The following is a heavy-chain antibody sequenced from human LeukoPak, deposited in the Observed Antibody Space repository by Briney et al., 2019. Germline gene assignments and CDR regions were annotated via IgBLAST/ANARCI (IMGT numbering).Heavy chain of an antibody. CDR1: GFTFSDYY. J-gene: IGHJ4*02. Sequence: GGSLRLSCAASGFTFSDYYMSWIRQAPGKGLEWVSYISSSSSYTNYADSVKGRFTISRDSAKNSLYLQMNSLRAEDTAVYYCARGGYDFWSGYYGSPGRLWAQKYYFDYWGQGTLVTVSS. CDR3: ARGGYDFWSGYYGSPGRLWAQKYYFDY. V-gene: IGHV3-11*06. CDR2: ISSSSSYT. D-gene: IGHD3-3*01.